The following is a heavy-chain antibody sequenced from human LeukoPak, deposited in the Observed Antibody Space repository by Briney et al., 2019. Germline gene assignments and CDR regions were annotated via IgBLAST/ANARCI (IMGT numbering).Heavy chain of an antibody. CDR1: GHSSTTYA. CDR3: ARGYCSSTSCYMDV. D-gene: IGHD2-2*01. J-gene: IGHJ6*02. V-gene: IGHV1-3*01. CDR2: INAGNGNI. Sequence: ASVKVSCKASGHSSTTYAIHWVRQAPGQGLEWMGWINAGNGNIKYSQKFQGRVTITGDTSASTAYMELSSLRSEDTAVYYCARGYCSSTSCYMDVWGQGTTVT.